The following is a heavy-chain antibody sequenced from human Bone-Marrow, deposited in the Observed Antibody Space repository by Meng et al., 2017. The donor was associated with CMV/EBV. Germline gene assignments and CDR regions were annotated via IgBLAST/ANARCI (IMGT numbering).Heavy chain of an antibody. J-gene: IGHJ4*02. Sequence: SVKVSCKASGGTFSSYTISWVRQAPGQGLEWMGRIIPILGIANYAQKFQGRVTITADKSTSTAYMELSSLRSEDTAVYYCARGKSGFGYGAEIDYWGQGTLVTVSS. CDR3: ARGKSGFGYGAEIDY. CDR1: GGTFSSYT. V-gene: IGHV1-69*02. D-gene: IGHD3-10*01. CDR2: IIPILGIA.